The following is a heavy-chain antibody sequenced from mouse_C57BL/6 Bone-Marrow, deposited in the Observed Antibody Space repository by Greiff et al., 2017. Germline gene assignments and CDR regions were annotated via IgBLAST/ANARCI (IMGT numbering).Heavy chain of an antibody. Sequence: QVQLQQSGAELVKPGASVKLSCKASGYTFTSYWMHWVKQRPGQGLEWIGMIHPNSGSTNYNEKFKSKATLTVDNSSSTAYMQLSSLTSEDSAVYYCAREYYNYYAKDYWGQGTSVTVSS. CDR2: IHPNSGST. CDR3: AREYYNYYAKDY. CDR1: GYTFTSYW. J-gene: IGHJ4*01. V-gene: IGHV1-64*01. D-gene: IGHD1-1*01.